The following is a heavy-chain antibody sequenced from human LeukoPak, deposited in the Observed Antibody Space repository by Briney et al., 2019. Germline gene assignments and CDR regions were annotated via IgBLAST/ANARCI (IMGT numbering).Heavy chain of an antibody. CDR2: ISRGSDHI. D-gene: IGHD3-22*01. Sequence: TGGSLRLSCAASGFTFSSYAMSWVRQAPGKGLEWVSSISRGSDHIFYADSMKGRFTISRDNAKSSLYLQMNSLRAEDTAVYYCARDSNYFDSSDYYRPRGYFDYWGQGTLVTVSS. J-gene: IGHJ4*02. CDR1: GFTFSSYA. V-gene: IGHV3-21*04. CDR3: ARDSNYFDSSDYYRPRGYFDY.